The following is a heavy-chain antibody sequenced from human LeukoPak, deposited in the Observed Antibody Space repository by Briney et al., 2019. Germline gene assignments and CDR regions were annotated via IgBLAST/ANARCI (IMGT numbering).Heavy chain of an antibody. J-gene: IGHJ4*02. CDR1: GFSLSTSGVG. V-gene: IGHV2-5*01. D-gene: IGHD3-22*01. Sequence: SGPTLVNPTQTLTLTCTFSGFSLSTSGVGVGWIRQPPGKALEWLALIYWNDDKRYSPSLKSRLTITKDTSKNQVVLTMTNMDPVDTATYYCAHIIIDYDSSGYPDYWGQGTLVTVSS. CDR3: AHIIIDYDSSGYPDY. CDR2: IYWNDDK.